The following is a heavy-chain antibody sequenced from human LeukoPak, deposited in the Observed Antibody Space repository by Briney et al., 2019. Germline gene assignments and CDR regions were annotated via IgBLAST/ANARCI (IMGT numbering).Heavy chain of an antibody. V-gene: IGHV5-51*01. CDR2: IYPGDSDT. J-gene: IGHJ3*02. Sequence: GESLKISCKGSGYSFTSYWIGWVRQMPGKGLEWMGIIYPGDSDTRYSPSFQGQVTISADKSISTAYLQWSSLKASDTAMYYCARDDRGYSYGSDASDIWGQGTMVTVSS. D-gene: IGHD5-18*01. CDR3: ARDDRGYSYGSDASDI. CDR1: GYSFTSYW.